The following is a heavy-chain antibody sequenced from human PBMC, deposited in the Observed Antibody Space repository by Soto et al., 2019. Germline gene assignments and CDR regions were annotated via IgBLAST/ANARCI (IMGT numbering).Heavy chain of an antibody. J-gene: IGHJ4*02. D-gene: IGHD3-10*01. CDR3: ARIAGRFGASHFDF. V-gene: IGHV2-26*01. CDR1: GFSLTNVQKG. CDR2: ILSDVEQ. Sequence: QVTLKESGPVLVQATETLTLTCNVSGFSLTNVQKGVAWIRKPPGKALEWLAHILSDVEQAYKSSLKKRLTITQDTSKRQVVLVMTHVEPVDRATCYCARIAGRFGASHFDFWGQGSSVIVSS.